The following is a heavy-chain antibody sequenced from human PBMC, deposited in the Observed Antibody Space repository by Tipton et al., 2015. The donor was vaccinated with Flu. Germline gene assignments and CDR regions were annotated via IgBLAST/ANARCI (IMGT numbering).Heavy chain of an antibody. V-gene: IGHV4-59*08. CDR1: GGSISHYY. CDR2: IYYSGST. Sequence: TLSLTCTVSGGSISHYYWSWIRQSPGKVLEWIGYIYYSGSTNYNPTLKSRATISVDASKSRFSLKLSSVTAADTAVYYCARGWQWLADAFDYWGQGTLVTVSS. D-gene: IGHD6-19*01. CDR3: ARGWQWLADAFDY. J-gene: IGHJ4*02.